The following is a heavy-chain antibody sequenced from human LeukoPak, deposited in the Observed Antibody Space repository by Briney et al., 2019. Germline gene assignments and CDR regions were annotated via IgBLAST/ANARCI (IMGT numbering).Heavy chain of an antibody. V-gene: IGHV3-23*01. Sequence: GGSLRLSCAASGFTFNKYAMSWVRQAPGKGLEWVSTMTADGDATYYADSVKGRFTISRDNSKNTLYLQMNSLRAEDTAVYYCAREDIVLMVYDYWGQGTLVTVSS. CDR3: AREDIVLMVYDY. J-gene: IGHJ4*02. D-gene: IGHD2-8*01. CDR1: GFTFNKYA. CDR2: MTADGDAT.